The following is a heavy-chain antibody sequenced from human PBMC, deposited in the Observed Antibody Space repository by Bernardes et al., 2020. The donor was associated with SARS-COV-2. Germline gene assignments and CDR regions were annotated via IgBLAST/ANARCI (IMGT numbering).Heavy chain of an antibody. V-gene: IGHV3-53*01. CDR1: GFSVHTNY. CDR2: LYTGGTA. J-gene: IGHJ3*01. D-gene: IGHD1-26*01. CDR3: ARQFSASYGDSFDL. Sequence: GGSLRLSCAGSGFSVHTNYMTWVRQAPGKGLEWVSFLYTGGTARYADSVRGRFTISRDNSQNTVSLQMNSLRVEDSAVYFCARQFSASYGDSFDLWGQGTMVTVSS.